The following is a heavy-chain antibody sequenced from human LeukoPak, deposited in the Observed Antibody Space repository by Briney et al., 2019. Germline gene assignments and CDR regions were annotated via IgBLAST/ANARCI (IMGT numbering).Heavy chain of an antibody. CDR3: AIARGNYGDYGDYAY. CDR2: IIPIFGTA. J-gene: IGHJ4*02. V-gene: IGHV1-69*05. D-gene: IGHD4-17*01. CDR1: GGTFSSYA. Sequence: SVKVSCXASGGTFSSYAISWVRLAPGQGLEWMGRIIPIFGTANYAQKFQDRVTITTDESTSTAYMELSSLRSEDTAVYYCAIARGNYGDYGDYAYWGQGTLVTVSS.